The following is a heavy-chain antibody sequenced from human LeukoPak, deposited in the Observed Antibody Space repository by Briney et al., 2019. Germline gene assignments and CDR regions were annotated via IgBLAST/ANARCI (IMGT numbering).Heavy chain of an antibody. CDR3: ASHSLNIIQGTRARDYFDY. J-gene: IGHJ4*02. CDR2: ISSRGSSM. CDR1: GFTFSDYY. D-gene: IGHD1-1*01. Sequence: GGSLRLSCAASGFTFSDYYMSWIRQAPGRGLEWLSYISSRGSSMSYADSVKGRFTISRDSAKNSLCLQMSSLRAEDTAIYYCASHSLNIIQGTRARDYFDYWGQGALVTVSS. V-gene: IGHV3-11*01.